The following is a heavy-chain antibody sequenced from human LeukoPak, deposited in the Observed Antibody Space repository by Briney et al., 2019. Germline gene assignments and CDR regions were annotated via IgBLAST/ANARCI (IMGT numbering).Heavy chain of an antibody. J-gene: IGHJ3*02. V-gene: IGHV1-69*06. CDR3: ASPPPYRQNAFDI. Sequence: ASVKVSCKASGGTFSSYAISWVRQAPGQGLEWMGGIIPIFGTANYAQKFQGRVTITADKSTSTAYMELSSLRSEDTAVYYCASPPPYRQNAFDIWGQGTMVTVSS. D-gene: IGHD1-14*01. CDR1: GGTFSSYA. CDR2: IIPIFGTA.